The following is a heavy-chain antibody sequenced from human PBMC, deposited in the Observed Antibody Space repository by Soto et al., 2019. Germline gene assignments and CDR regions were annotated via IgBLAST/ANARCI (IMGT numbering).Heavy chain of an antibody. D-gene: IGHD2-21*02. V-gene: IGHV1-69*13. CDR1: GGTFSSYA. CDR2: IIPICGTA. J-gene: IGHJ4*02. CDR3: ARVFYVGGCGGDCYRQSFDY. Sequence: SVKVSCKASGGTFSSYAISWVRQAPGQGLEWMGGIIPICGTANYAQKFQGRVTITAGESTSTAYMELSSLRSEDTAVYYCARVFYVGGCGGDCYRQSFDYWGQGTLVTVSS.